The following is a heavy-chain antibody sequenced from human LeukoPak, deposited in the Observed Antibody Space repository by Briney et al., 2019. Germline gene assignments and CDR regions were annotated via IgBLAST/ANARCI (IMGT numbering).Heavy chain of an antibody. V-gene: IGHV3-30*03. CDR1: GFTFSSYG. CDR3: ARAFYGYSYVSH. D-gene: IGHD5-18*01. J-gene: IGHJ4*02. Sequence: PGGSLRLSCAASGFTFSSYGMHWVRQAPGKGLEWVAVISYDGSNKYYADSVKGRFTISRDNSKNTLYLQIKSLRAEDTAVYYCARAFYGYSYVSHWGQGTLVTVSS. CDR2: ISYDGSNK.